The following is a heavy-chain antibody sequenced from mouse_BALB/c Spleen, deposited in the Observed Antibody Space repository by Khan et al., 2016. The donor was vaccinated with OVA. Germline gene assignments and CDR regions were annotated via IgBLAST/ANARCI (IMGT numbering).Heavy chain of an antibody. CDR3: ARGGSSGPAWFAY. D-gene: IGHD3-1*01. J-gene: IGHJ3*01. V-gene: IGHV3-6*02. CDR1: GYSITSGYY. Sequence: EVQLQESGPGLVKPSQSLSLTCSVTGYSITSGYYWNWIRQFPGNKLEWMGYIRYDGSNNYNPSLKNRISITRDTSKNQFFLQLNSVTTEDTATYDCARGGSSGPAWFAYWGQGTLVTVSA. CDR2: IRYDGSN.